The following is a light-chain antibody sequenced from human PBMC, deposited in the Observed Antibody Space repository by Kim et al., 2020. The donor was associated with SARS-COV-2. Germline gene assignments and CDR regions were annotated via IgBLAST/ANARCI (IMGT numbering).Light chain of an antibody. V-gene: IGKV3-15*01. CDR2: GAS. CDR1: QSVSSN. CDR3: QQYSHWPLT. Sequence: EIVMMQSPATLSVSPGERATLSCRASQSVSSNLAWYQQKPGQAPRLLIYGASTRATGIPGRFSGSGSGTEFTLTISSLQSEDVAVYYCQQYSHWPLTFGGGTKVDIK. J-gene: IGKJ4*01.